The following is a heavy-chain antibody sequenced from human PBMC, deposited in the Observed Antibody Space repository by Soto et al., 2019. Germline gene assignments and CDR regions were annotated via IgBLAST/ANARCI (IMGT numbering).Heavy chain of an antibody. Sequence: GXSXKVSFKAPADTXNSYYIDLVRQAPGHGLEWMGIINPNGCSTRFAQTFQGRITMKRYTSTSTVYMELRSLRSEDKAIDYCARSSAGVFGIIIEGSNWLDPWGQGSLGTVSS. V-gene: IGHV1-46*02. CDR3: ARSSAGVFGIIIEGSNWLDP. CDR2: INPNGCST. J-gene: IGHJ5*02. CDR1: ADTXNSYY. D-gene: IGHD3-16*02.